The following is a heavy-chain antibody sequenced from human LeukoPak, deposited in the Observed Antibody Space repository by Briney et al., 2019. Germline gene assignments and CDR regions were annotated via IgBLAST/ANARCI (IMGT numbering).Heavy chain of an antibody. CDR3: AKQQVGATTNWFDP. CDR2: IGGSGGST. CDR1: GFTFSSYA. Sequence: GGSLRLSCAASGFTFSSYAMSWVRQAPGKGLEWVSAIGGSGGSTYYADSVKGRFTISRDNSKNTLYLQMNSLRAEDTAVYYCAKQQVGATTNWFDPWGQGTLVTVSS. V-gene: IGHV3-23*01. D-gene: IGHD1-26*01. J-gene: IGHJ5*02.